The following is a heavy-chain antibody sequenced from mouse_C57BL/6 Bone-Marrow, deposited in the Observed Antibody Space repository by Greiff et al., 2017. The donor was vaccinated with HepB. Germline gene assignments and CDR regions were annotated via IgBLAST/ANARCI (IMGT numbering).Heavy chain of an antibody. J-gene: IGHJ2*01. Sequence: EVQLQQSGPELVKPGASVKISCKASGYTFTDHYMNWVKQSHGKSLEWIGDINPNNGGTSYNQKFKGKATLTVDKSSSTAYMELRSLTSEDSAVYYCAKSYHYYGSSYVGYWGQGTTLTVSS. CDR2: INPNNGGT. V-gene: IGHV1-26*01. D-gene: IGHD1-1*01. CDR1: GYTFTDHY. CDR3: AKSYHYYGSSYVGY.